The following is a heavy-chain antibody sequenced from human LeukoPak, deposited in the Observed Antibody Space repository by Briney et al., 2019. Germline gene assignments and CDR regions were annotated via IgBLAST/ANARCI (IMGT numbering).Heavy chain of an antibody. CDR3: ARGQPRDYYDSSGSSRMLAFDI. CDR2: ISSSSSTK. D-gene: IGHD3-22*01. J-gene: IGHJ3*02. V-gene: IGHV3-48*04. Sequence: GGSLRLSCAGSGFTFSRYNMNWVRQAPGKGLEWVSYISSSSSTKYYADSVKGRFTISRDNAKNSLYLQMNSLRAEDTAVYYCARGQPRDYYDSSGSSRMLAFDIWGQGTMVTVSS. CDR1: GFTFSRYN.